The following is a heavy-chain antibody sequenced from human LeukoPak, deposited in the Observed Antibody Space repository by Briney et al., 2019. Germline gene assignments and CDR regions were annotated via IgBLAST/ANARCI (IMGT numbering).Heavy chain of an antibody. CDR2: IYWDDDK. V-gene: IGHV2-5*02. CDR1: GFSLSTNGVG. J-gene: IGHJ4*02. Sequence: ESGPTLVKPTQTLTLTCTFSGFSLSTNGVGVGWIRQPPGKALEWLALIYWDDDKRYSPSLKSRLTITKDTSKNQVVLTMTNMDPVDTATYYCAHRGYYYDSSGYYSGFDYWGQGTLVTVSS. CDR3: AHRGYYYDSSGYYSGFDY. D-gene: IGHD3-22*01.